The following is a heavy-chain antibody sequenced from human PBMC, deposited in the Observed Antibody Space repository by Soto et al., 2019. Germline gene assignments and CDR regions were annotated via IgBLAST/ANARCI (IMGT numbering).Heavy chain of an antibody. CDR3: ARHEYSSGWYSY. V-gene: IGHV4-34*01. Sequence: SETLSLTCAVYGGSFSGYYWSWIRQPPGKGLEWIGEINHSGSTNYNPSLKSRVTMSVDTSKNQFSLKLSSVTAADTAVYYCARHEYSSGWYSYWCHGTLVTVSS. D-gene: IGHD6-19*01. CDR2: INHSGST. J-gene: IGHJ4*01. CDR1: GGSFSGYY.